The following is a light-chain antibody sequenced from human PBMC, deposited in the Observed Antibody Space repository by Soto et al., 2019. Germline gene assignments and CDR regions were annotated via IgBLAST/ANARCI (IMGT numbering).Light chain of an antibody. V-gene: IGKV3-11*01. CDR3: QQRH. Sequence: EIVLTQSPATLSLSPGERATLSCRASQSVSSYLAWYQQKPGQAPRLLIYDASNRATGIPARFSGSGSGTDFTLTISSLEPEDFAVYYCQQRHFGPGTKVDIK. CDR2: DAS. J-gene: IGKJ3*01. CDR1: QSVSSY.